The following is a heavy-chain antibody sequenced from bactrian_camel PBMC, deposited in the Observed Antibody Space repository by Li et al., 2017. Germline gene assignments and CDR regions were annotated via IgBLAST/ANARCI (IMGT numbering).Heavy chain of an antibody. D-gene: IGHD6*01. CDR2: TYTRNGRT. CDR1: GYLSSSYS. Sequence: HVQLVESGGGSVQAGGSLRLSCAVSGYLSSSYSTAWFRQAPGKEREGVAGTYTRNGRTDYADSVKGRFTISRDNAKRTLYLQMTTLEPEDTAMYYCAADWRKLKPYSGHICNWYGETSVTGARGPRSPSP. J-gene: IGHJ6*01. CDR3: AADWRKLKPYSGHICNWYGETSVT. V-gene: IGHV3S1*01.